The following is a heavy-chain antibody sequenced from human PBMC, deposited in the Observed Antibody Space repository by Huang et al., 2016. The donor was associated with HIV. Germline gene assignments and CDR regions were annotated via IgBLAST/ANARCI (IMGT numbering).Heavy chain of an antibody. CDR2: IYSSGRT. J-gene: IGHJ6*02. D-gene: IGHD2-15*01. Sequence: QVQLQESGPGLVKPSETLSLNCTVSGVSINTYYWSWIRQPAGKGLEWIGRIYSSGRTNYNPSLSSRFIMSVDTSNNQVSLTLKSVTAADTAVYFCARDHGLLRGMDVWGQGTTVTVSS. CDR1: GVSINTYY. V-gene: IGHV4-4*07. CDR3: ARDHGLLRGMDV.